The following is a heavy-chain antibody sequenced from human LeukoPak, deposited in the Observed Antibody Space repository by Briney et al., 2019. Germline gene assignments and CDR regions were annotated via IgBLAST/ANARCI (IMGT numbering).Heavy chain of an antibody. J-gene: IGHJ4*02. V-gene: IGHV4-39*01. CDR2: LCCGGST. CDR1: AGSISSSAYY. D-gene: IGHD3-10*01. Sequence: SETLSLTCTVSAGSISSSAYYWGWIRQPPGKGLEWIGSLCCGGSTYYSPSLRRRVTMSVDTSKNQFSLKLSSVTAADTAVYYCARHYYYGSGTYYWGQGTLVTVSS. CDR3: ARHYYYGSGTYY.